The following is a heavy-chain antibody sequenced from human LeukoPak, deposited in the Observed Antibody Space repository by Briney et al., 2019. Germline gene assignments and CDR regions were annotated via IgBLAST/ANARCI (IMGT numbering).Heavy chain of an antibody. Sequence: ASVKVSCKASGYTFTGYYMHWVRQAPGQGLEWMGWINPNSGGTNYAQKLQGRVTMTTDTSTSTAYMELRSLRSDDTAVYYCARVRYSSSSDYYYMDVWGKGTTVTVSS. CDR2: INPNSGGT. V-gene: IGHV1-2*02. CDR1: GYTFTGYY. CDR3: ARVRYSSSSDYYYMDV. D-gene: IGHD6-6*01. J-gene: IGHJ6*03.